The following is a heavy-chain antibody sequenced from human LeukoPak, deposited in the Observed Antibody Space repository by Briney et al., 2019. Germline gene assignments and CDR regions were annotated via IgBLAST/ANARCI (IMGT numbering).Heavy chain of an antibody. CDR2: IYYSGST. V-gene: IGHV4-39*01. D-gene: IGHD2-15*01. Sequence: SETLSLTCTVSGGSISSRSYYWGWIRQPPGKGLEWIGIIYYSGSTYSNPSLRSRVTISVDTSKNQFSLKLSSVTAADTAVYYCASFYCSGGSCYQYYYYYYMDVWGKGTTVTVSS. CDR3: ASFYCSGGSCYQYYYYYYMDV. CDR1: GGSISSRSYY. J-gene: IGHJ6*03.